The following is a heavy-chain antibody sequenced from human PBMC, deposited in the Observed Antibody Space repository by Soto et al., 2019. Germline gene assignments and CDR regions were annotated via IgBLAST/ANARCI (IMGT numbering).Heavy chain of an antibody. CDR2: FDPEDGET. CDR3: ATTPLLLRFLEWLSEFDY. J-gene: IGHJ4*02. V-gene: IGHV1-24*01. Sequence: ASVKVSCKVSGYTLTELSMHWVRQAPGKGLEWMGGFDPEDGETIYAQKFQGRVTMTEDTSTDTAYMELSSLRSEDTAVYYCATTPLLLRFLEWLSEFDYWGQGTLVTVSS. D-gene: IGHD3-3*01. CDR1: GYTLTELS.